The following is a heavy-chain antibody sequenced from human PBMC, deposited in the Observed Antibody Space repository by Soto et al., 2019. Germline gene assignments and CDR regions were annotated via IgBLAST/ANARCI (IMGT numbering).Heavy chain of an antibody. J-gene: IGHJ4*02. V-gene: IGHV1-8*01. CDR1: GYTFTSYD. CDR2: MNPNNNNT. Sequence: QVQLVQSGAEVKKPGASVKVSCKASGYTFTSYDINWVRQATGQGLEWMGWMNPNNNNTGYAQKFQSRVTMTRNTSVSTAYMELSSLGSEDPAVYYCARGPHPYFNDYWGQGTLVTVSS. CDR3: ARGPHPYFNDY. D-gene: IGHD2-8*01.